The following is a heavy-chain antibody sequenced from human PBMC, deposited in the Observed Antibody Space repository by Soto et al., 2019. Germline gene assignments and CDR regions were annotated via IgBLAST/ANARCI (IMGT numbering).Heavy chain of an antibody. V-gene: IGHV4-61*01. CDR1: GGSVSSDNYY. Sequence: TLSLTCTVSGGSVSSDNYYWSWIRQHQGKGLEWIGYFYYTGSTNYNPSLKSRVTISIDASKNQFSLRLSSVTAADTAVYYCARSMHYSDGSNYSPFDYWGQGTLVTVSS. J-gene: IGHJ4*02. D-gene: IGHD3-22*01. CDR2: FYYTGST. CDR3: ARSMHYSDGSNYSPFDY.